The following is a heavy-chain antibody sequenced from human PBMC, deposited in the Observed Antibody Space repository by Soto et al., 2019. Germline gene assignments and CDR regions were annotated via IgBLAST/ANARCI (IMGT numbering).Heavy chain of an antibody. CDR1: GYTFSGFY. J-gene: IGHJ4*02. Sequence: GPSVKVSCHASGYTFSGFYMHWVRQAPGQGLEWMGWINPNSGGTKSAEKFQGRVTMTRDTSISTAYMELSRLTSDDTAVYYCASAAVTGTAGLDFWGQGTQVTVSS. V-gene: IGHV1-2*02. D-gene: IGHD6-19*01. CDR3: ASAAVTGTAGLDF. CDR2: INPNSGGT.